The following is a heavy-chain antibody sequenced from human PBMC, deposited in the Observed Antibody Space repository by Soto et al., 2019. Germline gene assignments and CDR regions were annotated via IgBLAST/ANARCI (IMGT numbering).Heavy chain of an antibody. CDR3: ARRGYYTLRLDY. Sequence: QVQLVESGGGVVQPGRSLRLSCAASGFTFGTSGMHWVRQAPGKGLEWVAVIWFDGSNKYHSDSVKGRFTISRDNSKNTLYLQMNSLRAEDTAVYYCARRGYYTLRLDYWGQGTLVTVSS. CDR1: GFTFGTSG. V-gene: IGHV3-33*01. D-gene: IGHD1-26*01. CDR2: IWFDGSNK. J-gene: IGHJ4*02.